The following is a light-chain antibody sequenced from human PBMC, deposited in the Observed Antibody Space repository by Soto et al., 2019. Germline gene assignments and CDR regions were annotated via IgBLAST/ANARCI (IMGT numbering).Light chain of an antibody. Sequence: QSVLTQPPSASGTPGQRVTISCSGSSSNIGSNTVNWYQQLPGTAPTLLIYYNNQRPSGVPDRFSGSKSGTSASLAISGLQTEDEAHYYCAAWDDTLYGWVFGGGTKLTVL. CDR1: SSNIGSNT. CDR3: AAWDDTLYGWV. CDR2: YNN. V-gene: IGLV1-44*01. J-gene: IGLJ3*02.